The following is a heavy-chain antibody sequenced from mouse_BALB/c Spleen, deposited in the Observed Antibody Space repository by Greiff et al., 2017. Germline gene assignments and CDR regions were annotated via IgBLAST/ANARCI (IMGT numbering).Heavy chain of an antibody. Sequence: EVKLVESGGGLVQPGGSLKLSCAASGFTFSSYGMSWVRQTPDKRLELVATINSNGGSTYYPDSVKGRFTISRDNAKNTLYLQMSSLKSEDTAMYYCARARGFDYWGQGTTLTVSS. CDR1: GFTFSSYG. CDR3: ARARGFDY. CDR2: INSNGGST. J-gene: IGHJ2*01. V-gene: IGHV5-6-3*01.